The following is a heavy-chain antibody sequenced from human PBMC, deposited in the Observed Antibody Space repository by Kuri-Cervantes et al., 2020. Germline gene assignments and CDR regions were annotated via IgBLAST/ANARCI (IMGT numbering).Heavy chain of an antibody. D-gene: IGHD3-3*01. J-gene: IGHJ6*02. Sequence: GGSLRLSCTASGFTFSNYAMSWVRQAPGAGLEWVSAIGNSGGRTYYADPVKGRFTISRDNSKNTLYLQMNSLRAEDTAVYYCARELEGYPYGMDVWGQGTTVTVSS. CDR3: ARELEGYPYGMDV. CDR2: IGNSGGRT. CDR1: GFTFSNYA. V-gene: IGHV3-23*01.